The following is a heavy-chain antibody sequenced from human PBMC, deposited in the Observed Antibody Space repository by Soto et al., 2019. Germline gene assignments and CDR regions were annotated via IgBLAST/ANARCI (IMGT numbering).Heavy chain of an antibody. Sequence: EMQLVESGGGLVNPGGSLRLSCAASGLIVNNNYMNWVRQAPGKGLEWFSVIQSGNSASYADFVMGRFTISRHTSKNMVYLQMNSLRAEDTGIYYCARDPGYCSGGVCYRYMDVWGKGTTVTVSS. J-gene: IGHJ6*03. D-gene: IGHD2-8*02. CDR1: GLIVNNNY. V-gene: IGHV3-53*04. CDR3: ARDPGYCSGGVCYRYMDV. CDR2: IQSGNSA.